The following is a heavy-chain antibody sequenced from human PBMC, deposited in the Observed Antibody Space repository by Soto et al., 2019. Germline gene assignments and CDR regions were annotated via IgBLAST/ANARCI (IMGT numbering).Heavy chain of an antibody. J-gene: IGHJ4*02. CDR1: GFTFSAFW. D-gene: IGHD1-26*01. Sequence: SLRLSCAASGFTFSAFWMSWVRRAPGRGLEWVANIKEDGSETYYVDSVEGRFTISRDNAKKSLYLQMNSLRAEDTALYYCARGGSHSSDSWGQGALVTVSS. CDR2: IKEDGSET. V-gene: IGHV3-7*05. CDR3: ARGGSHSSDS.